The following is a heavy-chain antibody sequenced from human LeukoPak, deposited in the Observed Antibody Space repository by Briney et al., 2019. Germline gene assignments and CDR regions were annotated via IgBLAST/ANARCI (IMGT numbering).Heavy chain of an antibody. CDR2: IKSKTDGGTT. CDR3: TTGLVGATTDY. D-gene: IGHD1-26*01. J-gene: IGHJ4*02. V-gene: IGHV3-15*01. CDR1: GFTFSNAW. Sequence: GGSLRLSCAASGFTFSNAWMSWVRQAPEKGLEWVGRIKSKTDGGTTDYAAPVKGRFTISRDDSKNTLYLQMNSLKTEDTAVYYCTTGLVGATTDYWGQGTLVTVSS.